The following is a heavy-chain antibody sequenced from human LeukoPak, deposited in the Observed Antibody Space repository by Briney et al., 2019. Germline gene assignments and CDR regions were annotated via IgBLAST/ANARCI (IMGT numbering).Heavy chain of an antibody. J-gene: IGHJ4*02. CDR2: VNNDGSST. CDR1: GFTFSNNW. CDR3: AKVTSAGSCYQSDY. D-gene: IGHD2-15*01. Sequence: GGPLRLSCAASGFTFSNNWMHWVRQAPGKGLVWVSRVNNDGSSTTYADSVKGRFTISRDNAKNTLYLQMNSLRAEDTAVYYCAKVTSAGSCYQSDYWGQGTLVTVSS. V-gene: IGHV3-74*01.